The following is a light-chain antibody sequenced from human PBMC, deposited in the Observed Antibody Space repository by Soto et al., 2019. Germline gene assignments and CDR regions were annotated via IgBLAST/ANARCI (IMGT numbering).Light chain of an antibody. CDR1: QAIRNY. Sequence: DIHMTQSPSSLSASVGDRVTITCRASQAIRNYLVWYQQKPGKAPKRLIYSASSLQGGVPSRFSGSGSGTEFTLTINTLQPEDFATYYCLQHISYPWTFGQGTKVEI. CDR2: SAS. V-gene: IGKV1-17*01. J-gene: IGKJ1*01. CDR3: LQHISYPWT.